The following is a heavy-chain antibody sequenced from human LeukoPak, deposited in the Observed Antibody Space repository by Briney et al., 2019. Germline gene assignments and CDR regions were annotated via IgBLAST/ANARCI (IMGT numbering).Heavy chain of an antibody. CDR1: GFTFTYAW. V-gene: IGHV3-15*01. CDR3: AKDRKLGPADYYFDY. J-gene: IGHJ4*02. D-gene: IGHD7-27*01. CDR2: IKSKPDGGTT. Sequence: PGGSLRLSCAASGFTFTYAWMTWVRQAPGKGLEWVGRIKSKPDGGTTDYAAPVKGRFAISRDDSKNTLYLQMNSLRAEDTAVYYCAKDRKLGPADYYFDYWGQGTLVTVSS.